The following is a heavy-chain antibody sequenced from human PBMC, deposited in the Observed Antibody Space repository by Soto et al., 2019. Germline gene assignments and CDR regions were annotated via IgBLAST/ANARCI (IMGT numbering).Heavy chain of an antibody. D-gene: IGHD3-22*01. CDR1: GGTFSSYA. CDR3: AREGDATFDSGATSWFGY. V-gene: IGHV1-69*01. Sequence: QVQLVQSGAEVKKPGSSVKVSCKASGGTFSSYAISWVRQAPGQGLEWMGGIIPIFGTANYAQKFQGRVTITADESTSTAYMELSSLRSEDTAVYYCAREGDATFDSGATSWFGYSGQGTLVTVSS. CDR2: IIPIFGTA. J-gene: IGHJ4*02.